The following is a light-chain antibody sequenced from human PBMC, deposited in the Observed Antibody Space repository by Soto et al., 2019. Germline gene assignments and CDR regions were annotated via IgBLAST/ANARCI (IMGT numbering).Light chain of an antibody. CDR1: QGISTS. Sequence: DIQMTQSPSSLSASVGARVTITCRATQGISTSLAWYQQKPGKVTKLLLYAASSLQSGVPSRFRGSGSGTEFTLTISSLQPEDFATYYCQSYNTDRPTFGQGTRLEAK. J-gene: IGKJ5*01. CDR3: QSYNTDRPT. V-gene: IGKV1-27*01. CDR2: AAS.